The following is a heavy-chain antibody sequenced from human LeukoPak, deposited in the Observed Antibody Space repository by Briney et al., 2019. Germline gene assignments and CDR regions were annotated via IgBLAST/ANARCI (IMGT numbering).Heavy chain of an antibody. D-gene: IGHD5-24*01. CDR1: GFSVTNNY. CDR3: ARGDGYNFFDY. CDR2: FYVGGAT. J-gene: IGHJ4*02. Sequence: PGGSLRLSCAVSGFSVTNNYMSWVRQAPGKGLEWVPVFYVGGATYYADSVKGRFTISRDNYENTLYLQMKSLRAEDTAVYYCARGDGYNFFDYWGQGTLVTVSS. V-gene: IGHV3-53*01.